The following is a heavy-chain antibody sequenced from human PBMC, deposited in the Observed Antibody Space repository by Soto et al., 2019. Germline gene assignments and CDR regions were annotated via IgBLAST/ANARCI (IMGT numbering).Heavy chain of an antibody. J-gene: IGHJ4*02. V-gene: IGHV3-23*03. D-gene: IGHD2-8*01. CDR1: GFTFSDYT. CDR2: ILSDHTT. CDR3: ARRTNGYFGY. Sequence: EVQLLESGGGLVQPGVSLTLSCAASGFTFSDYTMSWVRQAPGKVLECISVILSDHTTYYAGSVRGRFTISRDNSKNTLYLEMNSLRAEDTAVYYCARRTNGYFGYWGQGALVTVSS.